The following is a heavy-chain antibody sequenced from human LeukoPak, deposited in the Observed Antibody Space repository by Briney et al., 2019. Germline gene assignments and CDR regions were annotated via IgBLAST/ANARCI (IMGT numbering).Heavy chain of an antibody. Sequence: SVKVSCKASGGTFSSYAISWVRQAPGQGLEWMGGIIPIFGTANYAQKFQGRVAITTDESTSTAYMELSSLRSEDTAVYYCARVGLELREDPHDYWGQGTLVTVSS. D-gene: IGHD1-7*01. CDR2: IIPIFGTA. CDR3: ARVGLELREDPHDY. J-gene: IGHJ4*02. CDR1: GGTFSSYA. V-gene: IGHV1-69*05.